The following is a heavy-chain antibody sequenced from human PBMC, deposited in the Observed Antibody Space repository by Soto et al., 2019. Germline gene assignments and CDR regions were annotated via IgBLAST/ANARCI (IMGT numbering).Heavy chain of an antibody. V-gene: IGHV5-51*01. CDR2: IYPGDSDT. CDR3: ARRRGISGSGLNWFDP. J-gene: IGHJ5*02. D-gene: IGHD3-16*01. Sequence: GESLKISCKGSGYSFTNYWIGWVRQMPGKGLEWMGIIYPGDSDTRYSPSFQGQVTISADKSISTAYLQWSSLKASDTAMYYCARRRGISGSGLNWFDPWGQGTLVTVSS. CDR1: GYSFTNYW.